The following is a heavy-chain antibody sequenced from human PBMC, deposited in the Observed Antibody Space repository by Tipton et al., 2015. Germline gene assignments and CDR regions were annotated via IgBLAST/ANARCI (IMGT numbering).Heavy chain of an antibody. J-gene: IGHJ3*02. CDR3: ARRQEAPYYDFWSGPKGLDI. D-gene: IGHD3-3*01. CDR2: ISHSSSYK. CDR1: GFIFSDAG. V-gene: IGHV3-21*01. Sequence: SLRLSCAASGFIFSDAGMNWVRQAPGKGLEWVSSISHSSSYKYYADSVKGRFTISRDNAAGSVYLQMNSLRVEDTAVYYCARRQEAPYYDFWSGPKGLDIWGQGTMVTVSS.